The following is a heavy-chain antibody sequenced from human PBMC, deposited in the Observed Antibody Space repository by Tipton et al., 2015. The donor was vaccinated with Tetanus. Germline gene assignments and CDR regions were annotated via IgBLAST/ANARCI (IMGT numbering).Heavy chain of an antibody. CDR2: ISVRGSHT. CDR3: AKDLASRGWFDP. V-gene: IGHV3-23*01. J-gene: IGHJ5*02. CDR1: GFTFSNYA. Sequence: SLRLSCAASGFTFSNYAMAWVRQAPGKGLEWVSGISVRGSHTYYADPVKGRFSISRDNSKNTVYLQMNSLRDEDTAVYYCAKDLASRGWFDPWGQGTLVSVSS.